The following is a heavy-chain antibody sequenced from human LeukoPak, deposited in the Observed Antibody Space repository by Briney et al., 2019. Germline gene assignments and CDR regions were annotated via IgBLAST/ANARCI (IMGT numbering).Heavy chain of an antibody. CDR1: GGSISSGSYY. CDR2: IYTSGST. Sequence: PSETLSLTCTVSGGSISSGSYYWSWIRQPAGKGLEWIGRIYTSGSTNYNPSLKSRVTISVDTSKNQFSLKLSSVTAADTAVYYCARRRRGYSGYDVYYYMDVWGKGTTVTISS. V-gene: IGHV4-61*02. J-gene: IGHJ6*03. D-gene: IGHD5-12*01. CDR3: ARRRRGYSGYDVYYYMDV.